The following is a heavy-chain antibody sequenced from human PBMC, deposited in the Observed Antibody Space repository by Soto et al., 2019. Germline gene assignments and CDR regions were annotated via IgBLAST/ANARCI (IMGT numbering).Heavy chain of an antibody. J-gene: IGHJ3*02. CDR3: AKTHYDILTAPDDAFDI. Sequence: SEKRSLTCAVYGGSFSGYYWRWIRQPPGKGLEWIGEINHSGSTNYNPSLKSRVTISVDTSKNQFSLKLSSVTAADTAVYYCAKTHYDILTAPDDAFDIWGQGTMVT. CDR2: INHSGST. V-gene: IGHV4-34*01. CDR1: GGSFSGYY. D-gene: IGHD3-9*01.